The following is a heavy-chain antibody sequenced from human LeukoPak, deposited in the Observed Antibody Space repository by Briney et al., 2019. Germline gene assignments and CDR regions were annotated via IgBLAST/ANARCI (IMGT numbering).Heavy chain of an antibody. J-gene: IGHJ4*02. V-gene: IGHV3-21*01. D-gene: IGHD1-26*01. CDR2: ISSSSSYI. CDR1: GFTFSSYS. Sequence: GGSLRLSCAASGFTFSSYSMNWVRQAPGKGLEWVSSISSSSSYIYYADSVKGRFTISRDNAKNSLYLQINSLRAEDTAVYYCAKWELYSGFYYIDYWGQGTLATVSS. CDR3: AKWELYSGFYYIDY.